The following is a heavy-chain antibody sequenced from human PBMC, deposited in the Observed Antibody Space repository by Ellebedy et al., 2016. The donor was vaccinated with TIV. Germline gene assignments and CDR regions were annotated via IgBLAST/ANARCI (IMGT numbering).Heavy chain of an antibody. CDR3: AKDDDVSVRIRFDP. CDR1: GFTFSTFA. D-gene: IGHD3-16*01. V-gene: IGHV3-23*01. CDR2: ITGTGGGDNT. Sequence: GESLKISCAASGFTFSTFAMSWVRQAPGKELEWVSTITGTGGGDNTYYADSVRGRFTISRDDSKNMLYLQMNSLRAEDTAVYYCAKDDDVSVRIRFDPWGQGTLVTVSS. J-gene: IGHJ5*02.